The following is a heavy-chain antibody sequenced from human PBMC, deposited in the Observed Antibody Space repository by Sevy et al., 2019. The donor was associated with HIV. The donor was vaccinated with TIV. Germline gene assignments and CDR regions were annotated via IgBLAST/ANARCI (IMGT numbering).Heavy chain of an antibody. D-gene: IGHD3-10*01. Sequence: ASVKVSCKASVGTFSNYAISWVRQAPGQGLEWMGGIIPIFETPNYAQKFQDRVTITADESTSTVYMGLSSLRSEDTAVYYCAREADYYGSGTYYVYFDYWGQGTLVTVSS. CDR3: AREADYYGSGTYYVYFDY. CDR1: VGTFSNYA. J-gene: IGHJ4*02. V-gene: IGHV1-69*13. CDR2: IIPIFETP.